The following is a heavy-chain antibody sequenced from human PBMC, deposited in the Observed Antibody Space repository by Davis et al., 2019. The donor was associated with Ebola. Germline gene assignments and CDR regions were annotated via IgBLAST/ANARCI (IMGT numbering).Heavy chain of an antibody. CDR1: GFTFSSFR. CDR2: ISSGSGTI. CDR3: AGTSSGTYLAFDY. J-gene: IGHJ4*02. D-gene: IGHD1-26*01. Sequence: GESLKISCAASGFTFSSFRMNWVRQAPGKGLEWVSCISSGSGTIYYADSVKGRFTISRDNAKNSLYLQMNSLRDEDTAVYYCAGTSSGTYLAFDYWGQGTLVTVSS. V-gene: IGHV3-48*02.